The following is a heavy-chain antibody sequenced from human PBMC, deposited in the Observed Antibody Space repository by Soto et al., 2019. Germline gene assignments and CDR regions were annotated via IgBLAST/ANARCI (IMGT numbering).Heavy chain of an antibody. CDR1: GFTFSDHY. D-gene: IGHD3-10*01. J-gene: IGHJ5*02. V-gene: IGHV3-72*01. CDR2: IRNKATSYTT. CDR3: ARRTSGRSWDS. Sequence: GGSLRLSCEASGFTFSDHYMDWVRQAPGKGLEWVGRIRNKATSYTTEFAASVKGRFAISRDDSQNSLYLQMNSLDTEDTAVYYCARRTSGRSWDSWGQGTLVTVSS.